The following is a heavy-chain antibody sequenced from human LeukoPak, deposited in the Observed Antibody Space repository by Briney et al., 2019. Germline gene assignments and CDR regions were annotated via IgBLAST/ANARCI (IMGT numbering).Heavy chain of an antibody. J-gene: IGHJ4*02. D-gene: IGHD6-19*01. CDR2: ISAYNGNT. Sequence: ASVKVSCKASGYTFTSYGISWVRQAPGQGLEWMGWISAYNGNTNYAQKLQGRVTMTTDTSTSTAYMELRSLRSDDTAVYYCARDLGAEYSSGWYDPYFDYWGQGTLVTVSS. CDR1: GYTFTSYG. CDR3: ARDLGAEYSSGWYDPYFDY. V-gene: IGHV1-18*01.